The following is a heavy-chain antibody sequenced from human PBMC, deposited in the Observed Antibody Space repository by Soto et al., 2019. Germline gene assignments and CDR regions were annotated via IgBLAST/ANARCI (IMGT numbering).Heavy chain of an antibody. D-gene: IGHD3-16*02. CDR2: IYYSGST. V-gene: IGHV4-39*01. J-gene: IGHJ6*03. CDR3: ARHIFTFGGVIGPWYMDV. CDR1: GGSISSSSYY. Sequence: SETLSLTCTVSGGSISSSSYYWGWIRQPPGKGLEWIGSIYYSGSTYYNPSLKSRVTISVDTSKNQFPLKLSSMPAADTAAYYCARHIFTFGGVIGPWYMDVWGKGTTVTVSS.